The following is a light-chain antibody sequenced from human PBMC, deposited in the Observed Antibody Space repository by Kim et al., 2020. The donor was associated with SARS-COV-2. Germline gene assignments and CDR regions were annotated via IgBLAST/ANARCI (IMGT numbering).Light chain of an antibody. V-gene: IGKV1-5*01. CDR2: GAS. CDR3: QHYSTSSPS. Sequence: DIQMTQSPSTLSASVGDRVSITCRASQKIGTWLAWYQQKPGKVPSLLIYGASNLERGVPSRFSGSGSGTEFTLTINSLQPDDFGGYYCQHYSTSSPSFGQGTKLEI. CDR1: QKIGTW. J-gene: IGKJ2*01.